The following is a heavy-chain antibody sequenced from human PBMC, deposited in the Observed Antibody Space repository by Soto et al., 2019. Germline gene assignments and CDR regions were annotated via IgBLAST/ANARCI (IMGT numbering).Heavy chain of an antibody. J-gene: IGHJ3*02. CDR3: AADAQCSSNTCPGALDI. CDR2: IKRKSDGETT. V-gene: IGHV3-15*01. D-gene: IGHD2-2*01. Sequence: DVQLVESGGGLVRPGGSLRLSCVASGFTFRHVWMTWVRQAPGKGLEWVGRIKRKSDGETTDYASHVKGRFTISRDDLKNTLYLQMNSLQIEDTAVYYCAADAQCSSNTCPGALDIWGQGTMVAVS. CDR1: GFTFRHVW.